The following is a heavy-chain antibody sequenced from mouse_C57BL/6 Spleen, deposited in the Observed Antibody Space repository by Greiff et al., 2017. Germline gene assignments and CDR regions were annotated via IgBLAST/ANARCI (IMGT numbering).Heavy chain of an antibody. J-gene: IGHJ4*01. CDR1: GYTFTSYW. CDR3: ARWDGSSFDYAMDY. Sequence: QVQLQQPGAELVKPGASVKMSCKASGYTFTSYWITWVKQRPGQGLEWIGDIYPGSGSTNYNEKFKSKATLTVDTSSSTAYMQLSSLTSEDSAVFYCARWDGSSFDYAMDYWGQGASVTVAS. V-gene: IGHV1-55*01. D-gene: IGHD1-1*01. CDR2: IYPGSGST.